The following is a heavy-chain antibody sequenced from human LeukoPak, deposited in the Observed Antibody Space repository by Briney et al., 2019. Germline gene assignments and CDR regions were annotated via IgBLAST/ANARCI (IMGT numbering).Heavy chain of an antibody. CDR1: GGTFSSYA. J-gene: IGHJ4*02. CDR2: IIPIFGTA. V-gene: IGHV1-69*05. CDR3: ARGGGKDNWNDLRIGY. D-gene: IGHD1-1*01. Sequence: ASVKVSCKASGGTFSSYAISWVRQAPGQGLEWMGGIIPIFGTANYAQKFQGRVTITTDESTSTAYMELSRLRSDDTAVYYCARGGGKDNWNDLRIGYWGQGTLVTVSS.